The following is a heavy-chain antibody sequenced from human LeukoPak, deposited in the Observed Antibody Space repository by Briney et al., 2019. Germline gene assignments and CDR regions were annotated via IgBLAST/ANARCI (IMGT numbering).Heavy chain of an antibody. Sequence: GGYLRLYGAAYGFTVSSNYMSWVRQAPGKGLEWVSVIYSGGTTYYAESVKGRFTISRHNSMNTLYLQMNSLRAEDTAVYYCASGSYYFDSSGYYFNYWGQGTLVTVSS. D-gene: IGHD3-22*01. CDR3: ASGSYYFDSSGYYFNY. V-gene: IGHV3-53*04. J-gene: IGHJ4*02. CDR2: IYSGGTT. CDR1: GFTVSSNY.